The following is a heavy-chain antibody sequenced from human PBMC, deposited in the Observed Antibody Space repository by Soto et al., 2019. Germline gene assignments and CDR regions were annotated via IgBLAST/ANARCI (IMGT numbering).Heavy chain of an antibody. CDR3: GRMSYSSSWYFDY. J-gene: IGHJ4*02. V-gene: IGHV3-72*01. CDR1: GFTFSDHY. CDR2: SRNKAKSYST. D-gene: IGHD6-13*01. Sequence: EVQLVESGGDLVQPGGSLRLSCAASGFTFSDHYMDWVRQAPGKGLEWVGRSRNKAKSYSTDYAASVKGRFTISRDDSKNSLYVQMNSLQIEDTAVYYCGRMSYSSSWYFDYWGQGTLVTVSS.